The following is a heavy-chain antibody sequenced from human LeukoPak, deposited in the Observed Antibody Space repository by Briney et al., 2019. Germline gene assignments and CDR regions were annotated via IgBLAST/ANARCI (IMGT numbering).Heavy chain of an antibody. CDR2: ISGSGGST. Sequence: GGSLRLSCVVSGFTFSSYAMSWVRQAPGKGLEWVSAISGSGGSTYYADSVKGRFTISRDSSKNTLYLQMNSLRAEDTAVYYCAKDGVYGDFRIDYWGQGTLVTVSS. J-gene: IGHJ4*02. D-gene: IGHD4-17*01. V-gene: IGHV3-23*01. CDR1: GFTFSSYA. CDR3: AKDGVYGDFRIDY.